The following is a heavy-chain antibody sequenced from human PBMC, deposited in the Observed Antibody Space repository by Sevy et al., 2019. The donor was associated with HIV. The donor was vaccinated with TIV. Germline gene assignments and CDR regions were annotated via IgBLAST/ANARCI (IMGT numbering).Heavy chain of an antibody. J-gene: IGHJ4*02. Sequence: GGSLRRSCAASGFTFSSYSMNWVRQAPGKGLEWVSSISSSSSYIYYADSVKGRFTIARGNAKNSLYLQMNSLRAEDTAVYYCARDRYDYVWGSYRLGAFDQPSYWGQGTLVTVSS. CDR2: ISSSSSYI. CDR3: ARDRYDYVWGSYRLGAFDQPSY. V-gene: IGHV3-21*01. CDR1: GFTFSSYS. D-gene: IGHD3-16*02.